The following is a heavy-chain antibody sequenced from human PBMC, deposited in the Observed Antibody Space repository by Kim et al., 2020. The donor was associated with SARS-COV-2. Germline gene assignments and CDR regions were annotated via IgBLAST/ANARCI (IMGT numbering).Heavy chain of an antibody. CDR1: GGSISSSNYH. CDR2: VYYSWTT. CDR3: AREVNDESTGES. J-gene: IGHJ5*02. D-gene: IGHD3-16*01. V-gene: IGHV4-39*01. Sequence: SETLSLTCTVSGGSISSSNYHWGWIRQPPGKGLEWIGSVYYSWTTYYKPSLRSRVTISVDTSKNQFSLKLSSVTAADTAVYYCAREVNDESTGESWGQGALVTVSS.